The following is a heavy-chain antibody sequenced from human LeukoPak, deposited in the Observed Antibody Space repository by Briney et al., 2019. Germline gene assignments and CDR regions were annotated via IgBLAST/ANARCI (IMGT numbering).Heavy chain of an antibody. V-gene: IGHV4-59*08. J-gene: IGHJ4*02. CDR2: IYYSGST. D-gene: IGHD3-16*01. CDR3: ARHEHPEGGYFDY. CDR1: GGSISSYY. Sequence: SETLSLTCTVSGGSISSYYWSWIRQPPGKGLEWIGYIYYSGSTNYNPSLKSRVTISVDTSKNQFSLKLSSVTAADTAVYYCARHEHPEGGYFDYWGQGTLVTVSS.